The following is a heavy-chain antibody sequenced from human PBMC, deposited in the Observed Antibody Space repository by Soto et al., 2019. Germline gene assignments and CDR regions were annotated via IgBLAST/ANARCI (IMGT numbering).Heavy chain of an antibody. V-gene: IGHV4-59*01. CDR1: GGSISSYY. D-gene: IGHD4-17*01. J-gene: IGHJ6*03. CDR2: IYYSGST. Sequence: SETLSLTCTVSGGSISSYYWSWIRLPPGRGLEWIGYIYYSGSTNYNPSLKSRVTISVDTSKNQFSLKLSSVTAADTAVYYCARGETTVTPDSYYYYMDVWGKGTTVTVSS. CDR3: ARGETTVTPDSYYYYMDV.